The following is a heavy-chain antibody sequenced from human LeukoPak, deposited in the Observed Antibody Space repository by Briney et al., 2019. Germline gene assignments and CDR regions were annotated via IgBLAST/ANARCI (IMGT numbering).Heavy chain of an antibody. J-gene: IGHJ4*02. Sequence: PSETLSLTCAVSGGSISSGGYSWSWIRQPPGKGLEWIGYIYHSGSTYYNPSLKSRVTISVDKSKNQFSLKLSSVTAADTAVYYCARMRELLPTYFDYWGQGTLVTVSS. D-gene: IGHD1-26*01. CDR3: ARMRELLPTYFDY. V-gene: IGHV4-30-2*01. CDR2: IYHSGST. CDR1: GGSISSGGYS.